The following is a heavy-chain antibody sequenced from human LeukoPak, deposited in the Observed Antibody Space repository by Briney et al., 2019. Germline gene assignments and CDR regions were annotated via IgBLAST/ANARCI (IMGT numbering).Heavy chain of an antibody. J-gene: IGHJ6*03. CDR1: GYTFSSYG. CDR3: ARDLGWNGVSVDYYYYMDV. Sequence: ASVKVSCKASGYTFSSYGISWVRQAPGQGLECMGWISAYNGNTNYAQNFQGRVTMTTDTSTSTVYMELRRLRSDDTAVYYCARDLGWNGVSVDYYYYMDVWGKGTTVTVSS. D-gene: IGHD1-1*01. V-gene: IGHV1-18*01. CDR2: ISAYNGNT.